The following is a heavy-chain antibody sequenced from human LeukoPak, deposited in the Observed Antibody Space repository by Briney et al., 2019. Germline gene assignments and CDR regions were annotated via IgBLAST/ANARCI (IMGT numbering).Heavy chain of an antibody. CDR2: IYYSGST. CDR3: ARSRDGYNFGDY. V-gene: IGHV4-59*01. D-gene: IGHD5-24*01. CDR1: GGSISSYY. J-gene: IGHJ4*02. Sequence: PSENLSLTCTVSGGSISSYYWSWIRQPPGKGLEWIGYIYYSGSTNYNPSLKSRVTISVDTSKNQFSLKLSSVTAADTAVYYCARSRDGYNFGDYWGQGTLVTVSS.